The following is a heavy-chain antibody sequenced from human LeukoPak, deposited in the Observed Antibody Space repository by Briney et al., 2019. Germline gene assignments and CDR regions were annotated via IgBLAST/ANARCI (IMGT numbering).Heavy chain of an antibody. D-gene: IGHD2-2*01. CDR2: IYYSGST. CDR3: ARTAGSTNYAMDV. CDR1: GDSISTYY. V-gene: IGHV4-59*01. Sequence: PSETLSLTCTVSGDSISTYYWSWIRQPPGKGLEWLAYIYYSGSTNYNPSLKSRVTISVDTSKNQFSLKLSSATAADTAVYYCARTAGSTNYAMDVWGQGTTVTVSS. J-gene: IGHJ6*02.